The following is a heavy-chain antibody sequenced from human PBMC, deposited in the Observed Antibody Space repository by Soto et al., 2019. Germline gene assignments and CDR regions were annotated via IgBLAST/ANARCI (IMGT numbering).Heavy chain of an antibody. V-gene: IGHV1-2*04. D-gene: IGHD3-3*01. CDR3: ARAFGVVPQGPDY. Sequence: GASVKVSCKASGYTFTGYYMHWVRQAPGQGLEWMGWINPNSGGTNYAQKFQGWVTMTRDTSISTAYMELSRLRFDDTTVYYCARAFGVVPQGPDYWGQGTLVTVSS. CDR2: INPNSGGT. CDR1: GYTFTGYY. J-gene: IGHJ4*02.